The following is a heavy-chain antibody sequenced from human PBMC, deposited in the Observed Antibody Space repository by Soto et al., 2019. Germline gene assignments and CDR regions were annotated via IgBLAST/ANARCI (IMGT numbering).Heavy chain of an antibody. CDR3: PRPAIPAAVSAFDY. D-gene: IGHD6-13*01. CDR2: SNHSGST. J-gene: IGHJ4*02. Sequence: QVQLQQWGAGLLKPSETLSLTCAVYGGSFSGYYWSWIRQPPGKGLEWIGESNHSGSTNYNQSLKIRVAISVDTSETQFPLKLSSVPAADAAVYYCPRPAIPAAVSAFDYWGQGTLVTVSS. CDR1: GGSFSGYY. V-gene: IGHV4-34*01.